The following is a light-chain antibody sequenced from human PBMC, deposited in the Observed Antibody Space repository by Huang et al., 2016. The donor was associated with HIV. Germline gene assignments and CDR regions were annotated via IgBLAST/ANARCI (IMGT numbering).Light chain of an antibody. CDR3: QQYNNFYT. J-gene: IGKJ3*01. V-gene: IGKV3-15*01. CDR1: QSVSGS. Sequence: EIVLTQSPATLSVSPGERATLSCRASQSVSGSLAWYHQKPGQAPRLLIYGASTRATGVPAGFSGSGSGTEFTLTISSLQSEDFAVYYCQQYNNFYTFGPGTRVDIK. CDR2: GAS.